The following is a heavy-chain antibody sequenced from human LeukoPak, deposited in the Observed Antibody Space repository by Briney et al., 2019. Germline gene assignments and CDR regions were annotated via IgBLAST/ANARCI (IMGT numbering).Heavy chain of an antibody. V-gene: IGHV3-21*01. Sequence: GGSLRLSCAASGFTFSSYNMNWVRQAPGKGLEWVSSISSSSSYIYYADSVKGRFTISRDNAKKSLYLQMNSLRVEDTAVYYCARSELGYNYYYMDVWGKGTTVTISS. CDR3: ARSELGYNYYYMDV. CDR1: GFTFSSYN. D-gene: IGHD3-10*01. CDR2: ISSSSSYI. J-gene: IGHJ6*03.